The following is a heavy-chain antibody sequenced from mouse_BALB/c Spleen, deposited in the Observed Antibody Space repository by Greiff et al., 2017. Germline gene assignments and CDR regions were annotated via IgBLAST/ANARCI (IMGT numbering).Heavy chain of an antibody. Sequence: VQLQQSGPGLVQPSQSLSITCTVSGFSLTSYGVHWVRQSPGKGLEWLGVIWSGGSTDYNAALISRLSISKDNSKSQVFFKMNSLQANDTAIYYCARRNYRYEIFDYWGQGTTLTVSS. V-gene: IGHV2-2*02. CDR3: ARRNYRYEIFDY. CDR1: GFSLTSYG. CDR2: IWSGGST. J-gene: IGHJ2*01. D-gene: IGHD2-14*01.